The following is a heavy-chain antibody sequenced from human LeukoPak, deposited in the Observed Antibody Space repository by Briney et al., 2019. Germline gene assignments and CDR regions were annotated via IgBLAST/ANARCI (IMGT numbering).Heavy chain of an antibody. CDR1: GFTFSSYA. CDR3: TKEDPRFDP. J-gene: IGHJ5*02. V-gene: IGHV3-23*01. CDR2: ISGGGAST. Sequence: GGSLRLSCAASGFTFSSYAMSWVRQAPGKGLEWLSAISGGGASTHYADSVRGRFTISRDNSKSTLYLQMNSLRADDTAVYYCTKEDPRFDPWGQGTLVTVSS.